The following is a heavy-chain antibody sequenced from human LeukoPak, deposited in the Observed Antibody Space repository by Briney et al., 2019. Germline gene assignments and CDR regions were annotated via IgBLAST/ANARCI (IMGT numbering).Heavy chain of an antibody. Sequence: GGSLRLSCAVSGLTFNSSWMSWARQAPGKGLEWVANIKQDGSEEYYVDSVKGRFTISRDNAKNSLYLQMNSLRAEDTAVYYCARGWGKSYYLTSTKTSIPAAGNFDYWGQGTLVTVSS. J-gene: IGHJ4*02. CDR2: IKQDGSEE. CDR3: ARGWGKSYYLTSTKTSIPAAGNFDY. D-gene: IGHD6-13*01. V-gene: IGHV3-7*01. CDR1: GLTFNSSW.